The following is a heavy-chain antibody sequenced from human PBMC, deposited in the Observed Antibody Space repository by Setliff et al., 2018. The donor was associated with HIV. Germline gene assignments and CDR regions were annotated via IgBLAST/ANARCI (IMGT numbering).Heavy chain of an antibody. J-gene: IGHJ4*02. CDR2: ITGGSGNT. Sequence: ASVKVSCKASGYTFISYAIHWVRQAPGQSLEWMGWITGGSGNTKYSEKFQGRVTLTRDTSASTAYMELRSLRSEDTAVYYCARKGSGSSFDFEYWGQGTLVTGSS. V-gene: IGHV1-3*01. CDR1: GYTFISYA. D-gene: IGHD3-10*01. CDR3: ARKGSGSSFDFEY.